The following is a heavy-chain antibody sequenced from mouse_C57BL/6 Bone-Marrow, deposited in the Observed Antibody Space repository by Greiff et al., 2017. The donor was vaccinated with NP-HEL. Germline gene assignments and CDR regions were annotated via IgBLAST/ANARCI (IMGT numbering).Heavy chain of an antibody. Sequence: VQLQQPGAELVMPGASVKLSCKASGYTFTSYWMHWVKQRPGQGLEWIGEIDPSDSYTNYNQKFKGKSTLTVDKSSSTAYMQLSSLTSEDAAVYYCARDDYSNYGWYVDVWGTGTTVTVSS. D-gene: IGHD2-5*01. CDR1: GYTFTSYW. CDR2: IDPSDSYT. V-gene: IGHV1-69*01. J-gene: IGHJ1*03. CDR3: ARDDYSNYGWYVDV.